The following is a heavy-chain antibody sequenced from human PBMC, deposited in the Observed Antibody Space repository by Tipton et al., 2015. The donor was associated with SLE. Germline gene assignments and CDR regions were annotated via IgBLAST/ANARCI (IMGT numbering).Heavy chain of an antibody. CDR2: IYYSGST. CDR3: ASLYDILTGYASAFDI. CDR1: GGSISSGSYY. V-gene: IGHV4-61*10. J-gene: IGHJ3*02. D-gene: IGHD3-9*01. Sequence: LRLSCTVSGGSISSGSYYWSWIRQPAGKGLEWIGYIYYSGSTNYNPSLKSRVTISVDTSKNQFSLKLSSVTAADTAVYYCASLYDILTGYASAFDIWGQGTMVTVSS.